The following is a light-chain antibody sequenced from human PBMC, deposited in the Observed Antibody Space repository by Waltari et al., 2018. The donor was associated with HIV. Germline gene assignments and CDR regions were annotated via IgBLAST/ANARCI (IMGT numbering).Light chain of an antibody. Sequence: IVLTQSPGTLSLSPGERGTLFCRASQTVSSSYVAWYQQKGGQAPRLIIYGGSHRATGIPDRFSGSGSGTDFILTISRVEPEDFALYHCQQYATSPTFGGGTKVEMK. J-gene: IGKJ4*01. CDR1: QTVSSSY. CDR3: QQYATSPT. CDR2: GGS. V-gene: IGKV3-20*01.